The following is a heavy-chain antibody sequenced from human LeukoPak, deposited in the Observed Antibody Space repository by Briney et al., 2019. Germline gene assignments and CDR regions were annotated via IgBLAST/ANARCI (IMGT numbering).Heavy chain of an antibody. CDR3: AKGSLRIAVAGTLGY. J-gene: IGHJ4*02. Sequence: TGGSLRLSCAASGFTFSSYAMSWVRQAPGKGLEWVSAISGSGGSTYYADSVKGWFTISRDNSKNTLYLQMNSLRAEDTAVYYCAKGSLRIAVAGTLGYWGQGTLVTVSS. V-gene: IGHV3-23*01. CDR1: GFTFSSYA. CDR2: ISGSGGST. D-gene: IGHD6-19*01.